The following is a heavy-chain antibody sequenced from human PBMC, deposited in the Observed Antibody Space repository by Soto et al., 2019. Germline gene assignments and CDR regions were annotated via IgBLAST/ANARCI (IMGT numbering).Heavy chain of an antibody. V-gene: IGHV3-30-3*01. CDR3: ARGSMYNWNQSPPDS. CDR2: ISYDGSNK. J-gene: IGHJ4*02. D-gene: IGHD1-20*01. Sequence: LRLSCAGSGFTFKTYTFHWGRQPPGKGLEWVAVISYDGSNKYYADSVKGRFTVSRDNSKSTLFLQMNSLTPEDTAVYYCARGSMYNWNQSPPDSWGQGTLVTVSS. CDR1: GFTFKTYT.